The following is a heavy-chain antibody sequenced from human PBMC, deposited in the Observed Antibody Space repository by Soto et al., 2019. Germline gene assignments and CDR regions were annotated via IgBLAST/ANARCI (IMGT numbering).Heavy chain of an antibody. D-gene: IGHD3-3*01. CDR1: GFTFRSYA. CDR3: AKDDSLEWFFPLDA. V-gene: IGHV3-23*01. J-gene: IGHJ5*02. CDR2: ITGGGSDT. Sequence: EVHLLESGGDLVQPGGSLRLSCAASGFTFRSYAMSWVRQAPGKGLEWVAGITGGGSDTYYSDSLRGRFTISRDNSKNTLYLLMNSLRVEDSAVYFCAKDDSLEWFFPLDAWGQGTLVTVSS.